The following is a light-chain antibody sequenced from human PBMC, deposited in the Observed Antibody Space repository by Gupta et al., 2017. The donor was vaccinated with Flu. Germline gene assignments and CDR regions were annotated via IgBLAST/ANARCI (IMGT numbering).Light chain of an antibody. J-gene: IGLJ7*01. CDR1: ALPTKY. V-gene: IGLV3-10*01. CDR3: FSTDSSGKHTV. Sequence: SSVLTQPPSVSVSPGQTARITCSGDALPTKYAYWYQQKSGQAPVLVIYEDNKRPSEIPERFSGSSSGTTATLNITGDQVEDEGHYYCFSTDSSGKHTVFGGATQLTVL. CDR2: EDN.